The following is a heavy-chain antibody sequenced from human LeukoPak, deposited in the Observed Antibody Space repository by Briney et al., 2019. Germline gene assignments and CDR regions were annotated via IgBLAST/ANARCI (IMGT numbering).Heavy chain of an antibody. D-gene: IGHD3-10*01. Sequence: GGSLRLSCAASGFTLSSYGMHWVRQAPGKGLEWVAVISSDGSNAYYADSVKGRFTMSRDNSKNTLFVQMNSLRAEDTAVYYCAKDLSGRKGPFDYWGQGTLVTVSS. CDR1: GFTLSSYG. J-gene: IGHJ4*02. CDR2: ISSDGSNA. V-gene: IGHV3-30*18. CDR3: AKDLSGRKGPFDY.